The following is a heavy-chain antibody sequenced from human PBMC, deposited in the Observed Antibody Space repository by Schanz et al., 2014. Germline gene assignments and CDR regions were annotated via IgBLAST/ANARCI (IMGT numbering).Heavy chain of an antibody. D-gene: IGHD3-9*01. CDR2: IDESGSEK. CDR3: ARVRYDILTDYYTEYYFDS. CDR1: GFTFGNFF. Sequence: VQLVESGGGVVQPGGSLRLSCAASGFTFGNFFMSWVRQAPGKGLEWVANIDESGSEKQYVYSVKGRFTISRDNAKESLFLQMNSLRAEDTAVYYCARVRYDILTDYYTEYYFDSWGQGTLVAVSS. J-gene: IGHJ4*02. V-gene: IGHV3-7*01.